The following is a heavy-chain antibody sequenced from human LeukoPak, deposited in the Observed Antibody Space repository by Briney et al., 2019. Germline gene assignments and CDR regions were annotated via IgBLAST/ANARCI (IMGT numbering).Heavy chain of an antibody. D-gene: IGHD5-24*01. CDR3: ARGIGNGYRLFDY. CDR1: GYTFTSYF. V-gene: IGHV1-46*01. J-gene: IGHJ4*02. CDR2: INPNGGST. Sequence: ASVKVSCKASGYTFTSYFMHWVRQAPGQGLEWMGIINPNGGSTRYAHKFQGGVTMTGDTSTRTVFMEMSGLRSEDTVVYYCARGIGNGYRLFDYWGQGTLVTVSS.